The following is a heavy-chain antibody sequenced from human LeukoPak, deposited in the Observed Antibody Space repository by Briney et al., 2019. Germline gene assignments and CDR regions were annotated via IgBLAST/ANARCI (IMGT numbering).Heavy chain of an antibody. V-gene: IGHV1-2*02. CDR2: INPNSGGT. Sequence: GASVKVSCKASGYTFTGYYMHWVRQAPGQGLEWMGWINPNSGGTNYAQKFQDRVTMTRDTSINTAYMELNRLRSGDTAVYYCARGETVHNRGGVDYWGQGVQVAVSS. CDR3: ARGETVHNRGGVDY. CDR1: GYTFTGYY. J-gene: IGHJ4*02. D-gene: IGHD3-16*01.